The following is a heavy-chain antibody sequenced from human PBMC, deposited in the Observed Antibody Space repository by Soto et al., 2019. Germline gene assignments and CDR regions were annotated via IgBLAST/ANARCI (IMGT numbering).Heavy chain of an antibody. CDR2: ISYDGSNK. J-gene: IGHJ4*02. V-gene: IGHV3-30-3*01. CDR1: GFTFSSYA. D-gene: IGHD3-22*01. CDR3: ARDSDSSGYYYRGASFDY. Sequence: QVQLVDSGGGVVQPGRSLRLSCAASGFTFSSYAMHWVRQAPGKGLEWVAVISYDGSNKYYADSVKGRFTISRDNSKNTLYLQMNSLRAEDTAVYYCARDSDSSGYYYRGASFDYWGQGTLVTVSS.